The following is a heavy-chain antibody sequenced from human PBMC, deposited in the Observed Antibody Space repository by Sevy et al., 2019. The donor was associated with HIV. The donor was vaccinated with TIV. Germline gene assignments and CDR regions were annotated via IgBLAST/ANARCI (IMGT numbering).Heavy chain of an antibody. Sequence: ASVKVSCKASGYTFTSYYMHWVRQAPGQGLEWMGIINPSGGSTNYAQKLQGRVTMTTDTSTSTAYMEVRSLRSDDTAVYYCARGYNWNINFDYWGQGTLVTVSS. CDR3: ARGYNWNINFDY. V-gene: IGHV1-46*01. J-gene: IGHJ4*02. CDR1: GYTFTSYY. D-gene: IGHD1-1*01. CDR2: INPSGGST.